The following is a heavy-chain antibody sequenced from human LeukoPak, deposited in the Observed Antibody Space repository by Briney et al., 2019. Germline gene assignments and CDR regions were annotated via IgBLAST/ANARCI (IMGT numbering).Heavy chain of an antibody. CDR3: ARSYYYDSSGDYYYYGMDV. D-gene: IGHD3-22*01. V-gene: IGHV3-30*03. CDR1: GFTFSHYA. J-gene: IGHJ6*02. CDR2: ISFDGTNK. Sequence: GRSLRLSCAASGFTFSHYAMHWVRQAPGKGLEWVAVISFDGTNKFYAGSVKGRFTISRDNAKNTLYLQMNSLRAGDTAVYYCARSYYYDSSGDYYYYGMDVWGQGTTVTVSS.